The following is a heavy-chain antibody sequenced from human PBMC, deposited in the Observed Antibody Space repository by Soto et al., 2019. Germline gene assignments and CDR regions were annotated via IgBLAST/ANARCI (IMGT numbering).Heavy chain of an antibody. V-gene: IGHV4-59*01. CDR3: ARDLWGYCGTDCYPLDV. Sequence: SEILSLTCTVSGGSISRYYWSWIRQPPGKGLEWIGYMYNTGSTVYNPSFKSRVTISVDTSKNQFSLKLNSVTAADTAVYYCARDLWGYCGTDCYPLDVWGQGTTVTVSS. D-gene: IGHD2-21*02. CDR1: GGSISRYY. J-gene: IGHJ6*02. CDR2: MYNTGST.